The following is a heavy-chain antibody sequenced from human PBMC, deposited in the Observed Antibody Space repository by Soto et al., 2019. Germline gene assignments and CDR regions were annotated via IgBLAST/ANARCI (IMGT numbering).Heavy chain of an antibody. CDR3: ARDFSYGSRTNNWFGP. J-gene: IGHJ5*02. CDR1: SESIGSYL. D-gene: IGHD3-10*01. Sequence: LSLDCSLSSESIGSYLWSWIRQPPGKGLEWIGNIHYSGNTNINPSLRSRVTMSADTSRNQFSLKLSSVTAADTAVYFCARDFSYGSRTNNWFGPWGQGTLVTVSS. CDR2: IHYSGNT. V-gene: IGHV4-59*01.